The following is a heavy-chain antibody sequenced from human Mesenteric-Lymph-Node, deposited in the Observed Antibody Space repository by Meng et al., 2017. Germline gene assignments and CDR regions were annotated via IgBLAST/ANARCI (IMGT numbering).Heavy chain of an antibody. CDR3: ASRRDYYGSGSYYY. J-gene: IGHJ4*02. D-gene: IGHD3-10*01. CDR1: GFTFSSYS. CDR2: ISSSSYI. Sequence: GGSLRLSCAASGFTFSSYSMNWVRQAPGKGLEWVSSISSSSYIYYADSVKGRFTISADKSISTAYLQWSSLKASDTAMYYCASRRDYYGSGSYYYWGQGTLVTVSS. V-gene: IGHV3-21*04.